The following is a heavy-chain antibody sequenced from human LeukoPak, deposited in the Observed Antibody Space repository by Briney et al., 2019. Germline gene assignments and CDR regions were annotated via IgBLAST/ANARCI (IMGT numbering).Heavy chain of an antibody. Sequence: GGSLRLSCAASGFTFSSYAMSWVREAPGKGLECVSAISGSGGSTYYADSVKGRFTISRDNSKNTLYLQMNSLRAEDTAVYYCAKPGIAAAPTGDFDYWGQGTLVTVSS. D-gene: IGHD6-13*01. J-gene: IGHJ4*02. CDR2: ISGSGGST. V-gene: IGHV3-23*01. CDR1: GFTFSSYA. CDR3: AKPGIAAAPTGDFDY.